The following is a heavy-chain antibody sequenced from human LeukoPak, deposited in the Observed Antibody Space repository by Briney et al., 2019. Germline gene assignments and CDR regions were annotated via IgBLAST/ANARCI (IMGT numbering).Heavy chain of an antibody. V-gene: IGHV3-21*01. Sequence: GGSLRLSCAASGFTFSSYSMNWVRQARGKGLKWVSCISSSSSYIYYADSVKGRFTISRDNAKNSLYLQMNSLRAEDTAVYYGARVRAYGGNTEAFDIWGEGTMVTVSS. D-gene: IGHD4-23*01. J-gene: IGHJ3*02. CDR3: ARVRAYGGNTEAFDI. CDR2: ISSSSSYI. CDR1: GFTFSSYS.